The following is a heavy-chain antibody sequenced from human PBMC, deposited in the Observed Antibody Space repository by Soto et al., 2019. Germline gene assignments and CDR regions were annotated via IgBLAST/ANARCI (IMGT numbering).Heavy chain of an antibody. J-gene: IGHJ6*02. CDR3: AKEGYYDSSGYYSYYYYGMDV. V-gene: IGHV3-30*18. Sequence: QVQLVESGGGVVQPGRSLRLSCAASGFTFSSYGMHWVRQAPGKGLEWVAVISYDGSNKYYADSVKGRFTISRDNSKNTLYLQMNSLRAEDTAVYYCAKEGYYDSSGYYSYYYYGMDVWGQGTTVTVSS. D-gene: IGHD3-22*01. CDR2: ISYDGSNK. CDR1: GFTFSSYG.